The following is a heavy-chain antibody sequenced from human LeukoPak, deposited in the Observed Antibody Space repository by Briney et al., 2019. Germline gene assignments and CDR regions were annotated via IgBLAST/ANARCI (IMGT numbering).Heavy chain of an antibody. V-gene: IGHV1-8*01. CDR2: MNPNSGNT. J-gene: IGHJ4*02. CDR1: GYTFTIYD. CDR3: ARGVRGGVVLMGAPRTYYFDY. Sequence: ASVTVSCTASGYTFTIYDINWVRQATGQGQGWMGWMNPNSGNTGYAQKFQGRVTMTRNTSISTAYMELSSLRSEDTAVYYCARGVRGGVVLMGAPRTYYFDYWGQGTLVTVSS. D-gene: IGHD2-8*01.